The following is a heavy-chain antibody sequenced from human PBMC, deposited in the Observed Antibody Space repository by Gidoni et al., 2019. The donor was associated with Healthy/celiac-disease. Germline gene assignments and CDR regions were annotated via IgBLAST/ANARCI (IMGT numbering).Heavy chain of an antibody. Sequence: EVQLVESGGGLVKPGGSLRLSCAASGFTFSNAWMSWVRQAPGKGLEWVGRIKSKTDGGTTDYAAPVKGRFTISRDDSKNTLYLQMNSLKTEDTAVYYCTTALGSYGSGSYYTPGLVGYFDYWGQGTLVTVSS. CDR2: IKSKTDGGTT. CDR1: GFTFSNAW. V-gene: IGHV3-15*01. D-gene: IGHD3-10*01. J-gene: IGHJ4*02. CDR3: TTALGSYGSGSYYTPGLVGYFDY.